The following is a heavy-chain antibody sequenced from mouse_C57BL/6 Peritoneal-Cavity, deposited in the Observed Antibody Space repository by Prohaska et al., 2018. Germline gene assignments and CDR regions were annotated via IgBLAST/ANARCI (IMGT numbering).Heavy chain of an antibody. CDR3: ARRAYGNYGYFDV. J-gene: IGHJ1*03. Sequence: QVTLKESGPGILQSSQTLSLTCSFSGFSLSTSGMGVRWIRQPSVTGLEWLAHIYWDDDKRYNPSLKRRLTISKDTYRNQVFLKINIVDTAETATYYCARRAYGNYGYFDVWGTGTTVTVSS. CDR2: IYWDDDK. D-gene: IGHD2-1*01. V-gene: IGHV8-12*01. CDR1: GFSLSTSGMG.